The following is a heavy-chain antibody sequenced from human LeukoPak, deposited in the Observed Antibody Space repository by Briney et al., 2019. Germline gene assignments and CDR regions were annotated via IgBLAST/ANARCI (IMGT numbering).Heavy chain of an antibody. CDR1: GFTVSSNY. V-gene: IGHV3-53*01. CDR2: IYSGGST. Sequence: GGSLRLSCAASGFTVSSNYMSWVRQAPGKGLEWVSVIYSGGSTYCADSVKNRFTISRDNSKNTLYLQMNSLRAEDTAVYYCARDRGGQIDYWGQGTLVTVSS. D-gene: IGHD2-15*01. J-gene: IGHJ4*02. CDR3: ARDRGGQIDY.